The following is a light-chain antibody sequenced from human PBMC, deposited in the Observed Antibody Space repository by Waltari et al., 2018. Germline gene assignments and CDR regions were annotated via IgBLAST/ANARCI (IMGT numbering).Light chain of an antibody. CDR3: SSYTSSSTSYV. CDR2: DVS. Sequence: QSALTQPASVSGPPGQSITISCTGTSSDVGGYNYVSWYQQHPGMAPKLMIFDVSNRPSGVSNRFSGSKSGNTASLTISGLQAEDEADYYCSSYTSSSTSYVFGTGTKVTVL. V-gene: IGLV2-14*03. J-gene: IGLJ1*01. CDR1: SSDVGGYNY.